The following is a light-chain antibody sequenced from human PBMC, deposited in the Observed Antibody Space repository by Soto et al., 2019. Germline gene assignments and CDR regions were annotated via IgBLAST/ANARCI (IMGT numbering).Light chain of an antibody. CDR2: DAS. Sequence: EIVLTQSPATLSLSPGERATLSCRASQSINSYLAWYQQKPGQAPRLLIYDASNRATGIPARFSGSGSGTDFTLTISSLEPEDFAVYYCQQRSNWPIFSFGPGTKVDI. J-gene: IGKJ3*01. V-gene: IGKV3-11*01. CDR3: QQRSNWPIFS. CDR1: QSINSY.